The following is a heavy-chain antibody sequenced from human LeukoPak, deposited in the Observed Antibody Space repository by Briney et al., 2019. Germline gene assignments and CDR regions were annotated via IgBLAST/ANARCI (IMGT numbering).Heavy chain of an antibody. CDR3: ARLIGPWFPFDY. CDR1: GGSISSDSHY. J-gene: IGHJ4*02. CDR2: MYYSGNT. D-gene: IGHD3-10*01. V-gene: IGHV4-39*01. Sequence: SETPSLTCIVSGGSISSDSHYWGWIRQPPGKGLEWIGTMYYSGNTYYNPSLKSRVTISVDASKNQFSLRLSSVTAADTAVYYCARLIGPWFPFDYWGQGALVAVSS.